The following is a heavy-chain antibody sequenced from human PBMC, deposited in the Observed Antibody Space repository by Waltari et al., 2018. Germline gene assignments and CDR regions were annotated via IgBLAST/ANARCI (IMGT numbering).Heavy chain of an antibody. D-gene: IGHD3-22*01. CDR2: VGPEDGET. V-gene: IGHV1-69-2*01. CDR3: ATENSSGYYLAY. Sequence: EVQLVQSGAEVKKPGATVKISCKVSGYTFTDYYMHWVQQAPGKGLEWMGLVGPEDGETINAEKFQGRATLTADTSTDMAYMELSSTGVEDRAVDYCATENSSGYYLAYWGQGTLVTVSS. J-gene: IGHJ4*02. CDR1: GYTFTDYY.